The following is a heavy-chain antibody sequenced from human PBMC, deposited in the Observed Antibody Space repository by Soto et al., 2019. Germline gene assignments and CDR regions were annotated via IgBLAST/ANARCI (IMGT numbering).Heavy chain of an antibody. V-gene: IGHV3-23*01. Sequence: HPGGSLRLSCAASGFTFSSYAMSWVRQAPGKGLEWVSAISGSGGSTYYADSVKGRFTISRDNSKNTLYLQMNSLRAEDTAVYYCAKDRKYYYGSGDLYDYWGQGTLVTVSS. CDR3: AKDRKYYYGSGDLYDY. J-gene: IGHJ4*02. CDR2: ISGSGGST. CDR1: GFTFSSYA. D-gene: IGHD3-10*01.